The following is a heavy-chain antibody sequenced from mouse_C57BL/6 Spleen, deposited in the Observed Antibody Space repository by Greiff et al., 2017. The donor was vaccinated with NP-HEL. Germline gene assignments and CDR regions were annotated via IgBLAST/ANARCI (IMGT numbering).Heavy chain of an antibody. CDR2: IHPSDSDT. J-gene: IGHJ4*01. CDR3: GIEGRIEDAMDY. CDR1: GYTFTSYW. V-gene: IGHV1-74*01. Sequence: QVQLQQPGAELVKPGASVKVSCKASGYTFTSYWMHWVKQRPGQGLEWIGRIHPSDSDTNYNQKFKGKATLTVDKSSSTAYMQLSSLTSEDSAVXCCGIEGRIEDAMDYWGQGTSVTVSS.